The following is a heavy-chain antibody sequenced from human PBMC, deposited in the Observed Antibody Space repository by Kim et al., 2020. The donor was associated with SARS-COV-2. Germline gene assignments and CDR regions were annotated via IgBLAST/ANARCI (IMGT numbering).Heavy chain of an antibody. Sequence: SVKVSCKASGGTFSSYAISWVRQAPGQGLEWMGGISPIFGTANYAQKFQGRVTITADESTSTAYMELSSLRSEDTAVYYCAREERGSLRSRAEYFQHCGPGTLVTASP. CDR1: GGTFSSYA. V-gene: IGHV1-69*13. CDR3: AREERGSLRSRAEYFQH. J-gene: IGHJ1*01. D-gene: IGHD4-17*01. CDR2: ISPIFGTA.